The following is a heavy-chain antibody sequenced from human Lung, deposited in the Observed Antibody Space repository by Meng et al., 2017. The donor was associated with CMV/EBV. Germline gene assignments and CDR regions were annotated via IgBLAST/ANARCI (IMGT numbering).Heavy chain of an antibody. J-gene: IGHJ4*02. CDR2: ISSSSSYI. CDR3: ARDHRTSIAAAGTVDY. D-gene: IGHD6-13*01. Sequence: GESLKISCAASGFIFRSYSMNWVRQAPGKGLEWVSSISSSSSYIYYTDSEKGRFTISRHNAKNSLYLQMNSLRADDTAVYYCARDHRTSIAAAGTVDYWGQGTLVTVSS. CDR1: GFIFRSYS. V-gene: IGHV3-21*01.